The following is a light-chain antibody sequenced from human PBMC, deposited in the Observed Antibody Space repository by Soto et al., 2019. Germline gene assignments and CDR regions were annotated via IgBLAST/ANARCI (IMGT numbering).Light chain of an antibody. CDR3: QQYGSSPRT. J-gene: IGKJ4*01. CDR2: GAS. Sequence: EIVWTQSPGTLALSPGERATLSCRASQSVSDNYLAWYKQKPGQAPRLLIYGASSRATGIPDRFSGSGSGTDFTLTISRLEPEDFAVYYCQQYGSSPRTFGGGTKVDIK. CDR1: QSVSDNY. V-gene: IGKV3-20*01.